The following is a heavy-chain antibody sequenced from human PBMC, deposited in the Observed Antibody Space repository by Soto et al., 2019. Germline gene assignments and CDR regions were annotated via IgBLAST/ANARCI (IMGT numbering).Heavy chain of an antibody. V-gene: IGHV4-39*01. D-gene: IGHD3-10*01. CDR3: ARHVFYGSGTSYLFDS. J-gene: IGHJ4*02. CDR2: MYFIGRSP. CDR1: GGSISNSGYY. Sequence: QLQLQESGPGLVKPSETLSLTCTVSGGSISNSGYYWGWIRPPPGKGLEWIGSMYFIGRSPYDNPSLQSRVTISVDTSKKQFSLRLSSVTAADTAVYYCARHVFYGSGTSYLFDSWGQGILATFSS.